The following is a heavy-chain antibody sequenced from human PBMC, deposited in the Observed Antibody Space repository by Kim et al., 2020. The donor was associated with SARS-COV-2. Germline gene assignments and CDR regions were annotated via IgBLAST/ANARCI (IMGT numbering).Heavy chain of an antibody. V-gene: IGHV4-34*01. CDR2: INQSGTT. Sequence: SETLSLTCAVFGESFSDFSWTWIRRSSGKGLEWIGEINQSGTTNYNPSLKSRVTISLDTSKNQFYLKGTSVTAADTATYSCARGRVGVVPSPVLGLGPFWNYHYRDVWDKGATGTVS. D-gene: IGHD3-3*01. CDR3: ARGRVGVVPSPVLGLGPFWNYHYRDV. CDR1: GESFSDFS. J-gene: IGHJ6*03.